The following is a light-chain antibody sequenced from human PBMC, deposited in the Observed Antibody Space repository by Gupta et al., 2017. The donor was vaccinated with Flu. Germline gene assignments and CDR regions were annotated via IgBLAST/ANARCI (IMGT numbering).Light chain of an antibody. Sequence: EIVMTQSPATLSVSPGERATLSCRASQSVSSNLAWYQQKPGQAPRLLIYGASTRATGIPARFSGSGSGTEFTLTISSLQSEDFVVYYCQQDNSWPPLTFGGGTKVEIK. J-gene: IGKJ4*01. CDR2: GAS. V-gene: IGKV3-15*01. CDR3: QQDNSWPPLT. CDR1: QSVSSN.